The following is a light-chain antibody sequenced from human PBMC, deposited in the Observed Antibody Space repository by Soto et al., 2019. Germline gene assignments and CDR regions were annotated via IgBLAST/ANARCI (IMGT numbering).Light chain of an antibody. CDR2: GAS. CDR1: QSVSGIY. Sequence: EIVLTQSPGTLSLSPGERATLSCRASQSVSGIYLAWYQQKPGQAPRLPIYGASSRATGIPDRFSGSGSGTDFTLTISRLEPEDFAVYYCQHFDSSLWTFGQGTKVEIK. V-gene: IGKV3-20*01. J-gene: IGKJ1*01. CDR3: QHFDSSLWT.